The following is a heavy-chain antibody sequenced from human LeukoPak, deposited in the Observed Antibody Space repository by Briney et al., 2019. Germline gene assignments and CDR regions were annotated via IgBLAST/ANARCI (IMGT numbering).Heavy chain of an antibody. CDR1: GGSFSGYY. Sequence: SETLSLTCAVYGGSFSGYYWSWIRQPPGKGLEWIGEISHSGSTNYNPPLKSRVTISVDTSTNQFTLKLSSVTAAETAVYYCARAGPTLRYFDWLFQRFFDYWGQGTLVTVSS. D-gene: IGHD3-9*01. CDR2: ISHSGST. J-gene: IGHJ4*02. CDR3: ARAGPTLRYFDWLFQRFFDY. V-gene: IGHV4-34*01.